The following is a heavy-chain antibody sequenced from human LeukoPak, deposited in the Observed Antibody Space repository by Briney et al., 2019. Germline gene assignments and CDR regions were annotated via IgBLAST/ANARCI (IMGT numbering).Heavy chain of an antibody. CDR3: ARRGDGHNRPFDY. CDR2: IYPGDSDT. J-gene: IGHJ4*02. V-gene: IGHV5-51*01. D-gene: IGHD5-24*01. Sequence: GESLKISCKGSGYSFTTYWIGWVRQVPGKGLEWMGIIYPGDSDTRYSPSFQGQVTISADKSISTAYLQWSSLKASDTAIYYCARRGDGHNRPFDYWGQGALVTVSS. CDR1: GYSFTTYW.